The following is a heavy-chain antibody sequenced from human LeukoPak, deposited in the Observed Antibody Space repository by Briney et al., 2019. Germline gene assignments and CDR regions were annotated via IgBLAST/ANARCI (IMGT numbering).Heavy chain of an antibody. CDR3: ARETAGPYNYYYYYMDV. D-gene: IGHD6-13*01. Sequence: SETLSLTCTVSGGSISSSTYYWGWIRQPPGKGLEWIGSIYYSGSTYYNPSLKSRVTMSVDTSKNQFSLKLSSVTAADTAVYYCARETAGPYNYYYYYMDVWGKGTTVTISS. V-gene: IGHV4-39*07. J-gene: IGHJ6*03. CDR2: IYYSGST. CDR1: GGSISSSTYY.